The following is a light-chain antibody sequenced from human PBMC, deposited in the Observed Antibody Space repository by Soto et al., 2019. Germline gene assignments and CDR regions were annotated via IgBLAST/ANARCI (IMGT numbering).Light chain of an antibody. CDR2: GAS. CDR1: HDITNY. CDR3: QYCDYLPL. V-gene: IGKV1-33*01. Sequence: DIQMTQSPSSLSASVGDRVTITCQASHDITNYLNWYQHKPGKPPKLLIYGASNLETGVPSRFSGSGSGTDFTFTISSMQPEDIATYYCQYCDYLPLFGPGTTVDFK. J-gene: IGKJ3*01.